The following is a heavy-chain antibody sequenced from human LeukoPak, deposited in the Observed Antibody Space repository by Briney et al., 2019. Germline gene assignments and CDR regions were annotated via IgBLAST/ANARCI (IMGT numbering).Heavy chain of an antibody. V-gene: IGHV4-4*07. D-gene: IGHD1-26*01. CDR1: GHSLTNYY. Sequence: SETLSLTCTVSGHSLTNYYWSWIRQPAGKGLEWIGRIYTSGSANYNPSLQSRVTMSVDTSKNQFSLKLSSVTAADTAVYYCARVGSDGSYFDSWGQGTLVSV. CDR3: ARVGSDGSYFDS. CDR2: IYTSGSA. J-gene: IGHJ4*02.